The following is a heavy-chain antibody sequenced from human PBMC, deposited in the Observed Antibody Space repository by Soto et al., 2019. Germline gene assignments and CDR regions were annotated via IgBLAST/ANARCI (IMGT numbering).Heavy chain of an antibody. CDR1: GGSISSSSYY. Sequence: SETLSLTCTVSGGSISSSSYYWGWIRHPPGKGLEWIGSIYYSGSTYYNPSLKSRVTISVDTSKNQFSLKLSSVTAADTAVYYCARHSSSSKYYDFWSGYYMDVWGKGTTVTVSS. V-gene: IGHV4-39*01. J-gene: IGHJ6*03. CDR2: IYYSGST. D-gene: IGHD3-3*01. CDR3: ARHSSSSKYYDFWSGYYMDV.